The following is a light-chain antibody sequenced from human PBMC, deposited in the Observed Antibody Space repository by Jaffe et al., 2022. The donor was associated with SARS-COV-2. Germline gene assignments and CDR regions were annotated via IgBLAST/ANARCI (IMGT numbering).Light chain of an antibody. J-gene: IGLJ2*01. Sequence: QSALTQPASVSGSPGQSITISCTGTSSDVGRYNYVSWYQQHPGKAPKLMIYDVTNRPSGVSNRFSGSKSGNTASLTISGLQAEDEADYYCSSYTSSGTLVFGGGTILTVL. CDR1: SSDVGRYNY. V-gene: IGLV2-14*03. CDR3: SSYTSSGTLV. CDR2: DVT.